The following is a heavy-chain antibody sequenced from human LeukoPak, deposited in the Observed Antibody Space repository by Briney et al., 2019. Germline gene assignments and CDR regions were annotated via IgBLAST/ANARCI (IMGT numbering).Heavy chain of an antibody. D-gene: IGHD2-15*01. CDR2: IYPGDSDT. Sequence: GESLKISCKGSGYSFTSYWIGWVRQMPGKGLEWMEIIYPGDSDTRYSPSFQGQVTISADKSISTAYLQWSSLKASDSAMYYCARAGCSGGSCYYPLNYWGQGTLVTVSS. CDR3: ARAGCSGGSCYYPLNY. CDR1: GYSFTSYW. V-gene: IGHV5-51*01. J-gene: IGHJ4*02.